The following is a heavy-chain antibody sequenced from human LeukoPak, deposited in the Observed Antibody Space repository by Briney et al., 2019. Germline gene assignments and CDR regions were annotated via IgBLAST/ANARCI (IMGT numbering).Heavy chain of an antibody. V-gene: IGHV1-2*02. Sequence: ASVKVSCKASGYSFTDKYMHWVRQAPGQGLEWMGWINPNSGGTNYAQKFQGRVTMTRDTSISTAYMELSRLRSDDTAVYYCARDRITMVRGVKTISDYWGQGTLVTVSS. CDR3: ARDRITMVRGVKTISDY. CDR1: GYSFTDKY. D-gene: IGHD3-10*01. CDR2: INPNSGGT. J-gene: IGHJ4*02.